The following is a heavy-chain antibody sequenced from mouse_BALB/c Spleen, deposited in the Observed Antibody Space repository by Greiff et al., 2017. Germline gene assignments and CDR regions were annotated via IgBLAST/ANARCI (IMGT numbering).Heavy chain of an antibody. J-gene: IGHJ2*01. Sequence: EVQLVESGAELVKPGASVKLSCTASGFNIKDTYMHWVKQRPEQGLEWIGRIDPANGNTKYDPKFQGKATITADTSSNTAYLQLSSLTSEDTAVYYCASYGSSHRYFDYWGQGTTLTVSS. CDR1: GFNIKDTY. CDR2: IDPANGNT. CDR3: ASYGSSHRYFDY. V-gene: IGHV14-3*02. D-gene: IGHD1-1*01.